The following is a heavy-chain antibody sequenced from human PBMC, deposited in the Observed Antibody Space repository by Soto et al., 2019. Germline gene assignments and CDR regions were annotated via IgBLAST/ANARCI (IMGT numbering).Heavy chain of an antibody. D-gene: IGHD3-22*01. J-gene: IGHJ4*02. CDR2: IYYSGST. V-gene: IGHV4-30-4*08. Sequence: TLSLTCTVSGGSISSGGYYWSWIRQHPGKGLEWIGYIYYSGSTYYNPSLKSRVIISIDTSKNQFSLKLSSVAAADTAVYYCAGTSYFYNSGSAYWGQGTLVTVSS. CDR3: AGTSYFYNSGSAY. CDR1: GGSISSGGYY.